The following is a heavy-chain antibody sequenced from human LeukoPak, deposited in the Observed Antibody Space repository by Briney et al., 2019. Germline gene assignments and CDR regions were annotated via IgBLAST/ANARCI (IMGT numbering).Heavy chain of an antibody. V-gene: IGHV3-7*03. CDR3: ARTSGSSYGGVGWYFDL. Sequence: GGSLRLSCAASGFSFSSYWMSWVRQAPGKGLEWVANIKQDGSDKYYLDSMRGRFTISKDNSKNSLYLQMNSLRAEDTAVYYCARTSGSSYGGVGWYFDLWGRGTLVTVSS. D-gene: IGHD1-26*01. CDR1: GFSFSSYW. J-gene: IGHJ2*01. CDR2: IKQDGSDK.